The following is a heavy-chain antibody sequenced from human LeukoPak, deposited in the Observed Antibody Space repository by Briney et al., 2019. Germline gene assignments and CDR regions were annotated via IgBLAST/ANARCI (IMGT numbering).Heavy chain of an antibody. V-gene: IGHV3-23*01. D-gene: IGHD3-10*01. CDR1: GFTFSSYA. Sequence: GGSLRLSCAASGFTFSSYAMSWVRQAPGKGLEWVSAISGSGGSTYYADSVKGRFTISRDNSKNTLYLQMNSLRAEDTAVYYCAKRISAEKLWFGELWEVDYWGRGTLVTVSS. CDR3: AKRISAEKLWFGELWEVDY. J-gene: IGHJ4*02. CDR2: ISGSGGST.